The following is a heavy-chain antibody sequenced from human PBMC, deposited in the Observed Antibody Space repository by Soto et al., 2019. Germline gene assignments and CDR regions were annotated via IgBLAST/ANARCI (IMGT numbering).Heavy chain of an antibody. CDR3: ARGKKGYYYGPVWFDP. CDR1: GYTFTSYD. CDR2: MNPNSGNT. D-gene: IGHD3-10*01. V-gene: IGHV1-8*01. J-gene: IGHJ5*02. Sequence: ASVKVSCKASGYTFTSYDINWVRQATGQGLEWMGWMNPNSGNTGYAQKFQGRVTMTRNTSISTAYMELSSLRSEDTAVYYCARGKKGYYYGPVWFDPWGQGTLVTVSS.